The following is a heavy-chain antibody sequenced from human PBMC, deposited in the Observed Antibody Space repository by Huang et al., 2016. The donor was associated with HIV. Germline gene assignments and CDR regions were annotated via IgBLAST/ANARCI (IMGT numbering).Heavy chain of an antibody. D-gene: IGHD3-3*01. V-gene: IGHV1-18*01. Sequence: QVQLVQSGAEVKKPGASVKVSCKASGYTFTSYGISWGRQAPGQGLEGRGWISGYNGNTNYAHKLQGRVTMTTDTSTRTAYMELRSLRSDDTAVYYCATDSKIFGVVTRPPLDYWGQGTLVTVSS. CDR1: GYTFTSYG. CDR2: ISGYNGNT. J-gene: IGHJ4*02. CDR3: ATDSKIFGVVTRPPLDY.